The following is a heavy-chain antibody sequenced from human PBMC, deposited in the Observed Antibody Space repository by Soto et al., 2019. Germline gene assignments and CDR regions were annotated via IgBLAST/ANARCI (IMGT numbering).Heavy chain of an antibody. D-gene: IGHD3-9*01. CDR1: GGSFSGYY. CDR3: AIGPRLYFDWLLSPYSFDY. Sequence: PSETLSLTCAVYGGSFSGYYWTWIRQPPGTGLEWIGEINHSGSTNYNPSLKSRVTISVDTSKNQFSLKLSSVTAADTAVYYCAIGPRLYFDWLLSPYSFDYWGQGTLVTVSS. J-gene: IGHJ4*02. V-gene: IGHV4-34*01. CDR2: INHSGST.